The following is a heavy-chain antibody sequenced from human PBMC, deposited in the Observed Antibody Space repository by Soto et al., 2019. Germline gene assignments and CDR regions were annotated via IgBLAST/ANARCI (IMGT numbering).Heavy chain of an antibody. CDR2: IVVGSGNT. J-gene: IGHJ5*02. CDR1: GFTFTSSA. CDR3: AAKVNDFWSGYPRGFDP. V-gene: IGHV1-58*02. Sequence: PSVKVSCKASGFTFTSSAMQWVRQARGQRLEWIGWIVVGSGNTNYAQKFQERVTITRDMSTSTAYMELSSLRSEDTAVYYCAAKVNDFWSGYPRGFDPWGQGTLVTVSS. D-gene: IGHD3-3*01.